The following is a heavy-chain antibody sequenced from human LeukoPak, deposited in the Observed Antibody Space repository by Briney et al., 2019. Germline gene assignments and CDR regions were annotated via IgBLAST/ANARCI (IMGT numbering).Heavy chain of an antibody. J-gene: IGHJ6*03. CDR2: IRYDGSNK. V-gene: IGHV3-30*02. CDR3: AKDPINRNYYYYYYMDV. Sequence: PGGSLRLSCAASGFTFSSYGMHWVRQAPGKGLEWVAFIRYDGSNKYYADSVKGRFTISRDNSKNTLYLQMNSLRAEDTAVYYCAKDPINRNYYYYYYMDVWGKGTTVTVSS. D-gene: IGHD1-14*01. CDR1: GFTFSSYG.